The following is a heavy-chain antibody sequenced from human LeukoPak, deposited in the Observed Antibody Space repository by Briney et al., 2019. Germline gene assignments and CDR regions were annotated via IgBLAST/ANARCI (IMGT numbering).Heavy chain of an antibody. CDR2: INHSGST. J-gene: IGHJ4*02. Sequence: SETLSLTCAVYGGSFSGYYWSWIRQPPGKVLEWIGEINHSGSTNYNPSLKSRVTISVDTSKNQFSLKLSSVTAADTAVYYCARVVSRLMVPYYFDYWGQGTLVTVSS. CDR3: ARVVSRLMVPYYFDY. D-gene: IGHD2-8*01. V-gene: IGHV4-34*01. CDR1: GGSFSGYY.